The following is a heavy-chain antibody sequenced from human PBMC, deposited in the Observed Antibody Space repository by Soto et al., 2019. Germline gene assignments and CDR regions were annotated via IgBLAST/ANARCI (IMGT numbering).Heavy chain of an antibody. CDR1: GYTFTSYA. J-gene: IGHJ5*02. Sequence: ASVKVSCKASGYTFTSYAMHWVRQAPGQRLEWMGWINAGNGNTKYSQKFQGRVTITRDTSASTAYMELSSLRSEDTAVYYCARGRTFSSTSCTQVWSHPWRQAPLVTVS. D-gene: IGHD2-2*01. CDR2: INAGNGNT. CDR3: ARGRTFSSTSCTQVWSHP. V-gene: IGHV1-3*01.